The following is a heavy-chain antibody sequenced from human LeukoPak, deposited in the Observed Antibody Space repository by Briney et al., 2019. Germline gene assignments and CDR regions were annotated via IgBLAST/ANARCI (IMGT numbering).Heavy chain of an antibody. D-gene: IGHD3-22*01. V-gene: IGHV4-39*07. CDR1: SGSISSGNYY. J-gene: IGHJ4*02. CDR3: ARGLFHYDSSGHYYFPYYFDY. CDR2: VYYSGST. Sequence: SETLSLTCTVSSGSISSGNYYWGWIRQPPGKGLEWIGSVYYSGSTYYNPSLESRVTISVDTSKNQFSLKLSSVTAADTAVYYCARGLFHYDSSGHYYFPYYFDYWGQGTLVTVSS.